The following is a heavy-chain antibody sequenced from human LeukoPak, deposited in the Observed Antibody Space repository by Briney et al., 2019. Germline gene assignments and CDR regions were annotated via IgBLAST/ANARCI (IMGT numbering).Heavy chain of an antibody. Sequence: PSQTLSLTCTVSGGSISSGGYYWSWIRQPPGTGLEWIGEVHHNGNANYNPSLRSRVTMSIDKSKNHFSLRLTSVTAADTAVYYCARLRYSESYYFTGYFDCWGQGTLVSVSS. CDR3: ARLRYSESYYFTGYFDC. CDR1: GGSISSGGYY. D-gene: IGHD1-26*01. V-gene: IGHV4-30-2*01. CDR2: VHHNGNA. J-gene: IGHJ4*02.